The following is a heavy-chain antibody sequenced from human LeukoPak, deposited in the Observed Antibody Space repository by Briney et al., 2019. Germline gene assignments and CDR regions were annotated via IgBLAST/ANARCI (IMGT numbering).Heavy chain of an antibody. CDR2: INHSGST. V-gene: IGHV4-34*01. J-gene: IGHJ5*02. Sequence: SETLSLTCTVSGGSISSYYWSWIRQPAGKGLEWIGEINHSGSTNYNPSLKSRVTISVDTSKNQFSLKLSSVTAADTAVYYCARRHEQIYYYGSGSYYKHPKNNWFDPWGQGTLVTVSS. CDR3: ARRHEQIYYYGSGSYYKHPKNNWFDP. CDR1: GGSISSYY. D-gene: IGHD3-10*01.